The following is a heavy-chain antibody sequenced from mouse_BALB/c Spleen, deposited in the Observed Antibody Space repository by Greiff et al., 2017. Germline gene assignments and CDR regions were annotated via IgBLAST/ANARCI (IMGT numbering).Heavy chain of an antibody. CDR1: GYSITSDYA. V-gene: IGHV3-2*02. Sequence: EVKLMESGPGLVKPSQSLSLTCTVTGYSITSDYAWNWIRQFPGNKLEWMGYISYSGSTSYNPSLKSRISITRDTSKNQFFLQLNSVTTEDTATYYCARADYGSSYNWGQGTTLTVSS. J-gene: IGHJ2*01. D-gene: IGHD1-1*01. CDR3: ARADYGSSYN. CDR2: ISYSGST.